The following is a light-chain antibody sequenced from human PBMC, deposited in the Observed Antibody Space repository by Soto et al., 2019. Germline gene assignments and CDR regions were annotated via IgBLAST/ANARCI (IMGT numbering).Light chain of an antibody. CDR3: LQHDSYPLT. V-gene: IGKV1-17*03. J-gene: IGKJ4*01. CDR2: EAS. CDR1: LGIVKY. Sequence: DIQMTQSPSAMSASVGDRVTITCRASLGIVKYFAWFQQKPGKAPKRLIYEASSLQSGVPSRFSGSGSGTEFTLTISSLQPEDSATYYCLQHDSYPLTFGGGTKVEIK.